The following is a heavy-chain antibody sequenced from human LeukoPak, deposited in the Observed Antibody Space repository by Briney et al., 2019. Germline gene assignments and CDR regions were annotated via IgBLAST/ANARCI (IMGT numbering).Heavy chain of an antibody. Sequence: ASVKVSCTASGYTFTSYDINWVRQAPGQRLEWMGWMNPNSGNTGYAQKFQGRVTMTRNTSISTAYMELSSLRSEDTAVYYCARGRIYGNWFDPWGQGTLVTVSS. D-gene: IGHD4-17*01. CDR1: GYTFTSYD. J-gene: IGHJ5*02. CDR3: ARGRIYGNWFDP. V-gene: IGHV1-8*01. CDR2: MNPNSGNT.